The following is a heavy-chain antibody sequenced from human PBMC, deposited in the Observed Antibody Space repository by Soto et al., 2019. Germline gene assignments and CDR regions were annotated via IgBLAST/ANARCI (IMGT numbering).Heavy chain of an antibody. J-gene: IGHJ4*02. CDR3: AREDWYYFDY. CDR2: INQDGSAN. V-gene: IGHV3-7*03. CDR1: GLSFRSSW. Sequence: EVDLVESGGGLVQPGGSLRLSCAASGLSFRSSWMSWVRQAPGKGLQWVANINQDGSANYYAASVRGRFTISRDNADNSLYLQMNSLRAEDTALYYCAREDWYYFDYWGQGTLVTVSS. D-gene: IGHD3-9*01.